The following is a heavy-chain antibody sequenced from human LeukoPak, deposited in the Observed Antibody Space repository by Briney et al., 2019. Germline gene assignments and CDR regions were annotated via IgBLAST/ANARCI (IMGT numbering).Heavy chain of an antibody. CDR2: ISSRSSII. Sequence: GGPLRLSCAASGFTFSSYGMHWVRQAPGKGLEWVSHISSRSSIIYYGDSVKGRFTISRDNAKNSLYLQMSSLRAEDTGVYYCARDTAGGSYSPDYWGQGTLVTVSS. CDR3: ARDTAGGSYSPDY. V-gene: IGHV3-48*01. CDR1: GFTFSSYG. D-gene: IGHD1-26*01. J-gene: IGHJ4*02.